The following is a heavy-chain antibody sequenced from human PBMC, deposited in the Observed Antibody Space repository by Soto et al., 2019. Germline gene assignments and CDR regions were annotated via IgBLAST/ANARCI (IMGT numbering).Heavy chain of an antibody. CDR2: IIPNSGGT. CDR3: ASLMYYYDSSGYYVP. V-gene: IGHV1-2*02. CDR1: GGTFSSYA. Sequence: QVQLVQSGAEVKKPGSSVKVSCKASGGTFSSYAISWVRQAPGQGLEWMGGIIPNSGGTNYAQKFQGRVTMTRDTSISTAYMELSRLRSDDTAVYYCASLMYYYDSSGYYVPWGQGTLVTVSS. J-gene: IGHJ5*02. D-gene: IGHD3-22*01.